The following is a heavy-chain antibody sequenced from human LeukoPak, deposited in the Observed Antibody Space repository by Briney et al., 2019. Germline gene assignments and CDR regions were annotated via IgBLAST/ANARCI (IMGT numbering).Heavy chain of an antibody. J-gene: IGHJ4*02. CDR1: GGSISGYY. D-gene: IGHD7-27*01. CDR3: ARVSLGSQDY. Sequence: TSQTLSFTCTVSGGSISGYYWSWIRQPPGKGLEWIGYIFYSGSTNYNPSLKSRVTMSVDTSKNQFSLKLSSVTAADTAIYYCARVSLGSQDYWGQGTLVTVSS. CDR2: IFYSGST. V-gene: IGHV4-59*01.